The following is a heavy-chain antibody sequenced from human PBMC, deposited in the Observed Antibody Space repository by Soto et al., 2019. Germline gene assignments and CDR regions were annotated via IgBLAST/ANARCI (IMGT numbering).Heavy chain of an antibody. J-gene: IGHJ3*02. V-gene: IGHV4-59*01. D-gene: IGHD5-12*01. Sequence: SETLSLTCTVSGGSISSYYWSWIRQPPGKGLEWIGYIYYSGSTNYNPSLKSRVTISVDTSKNQFSLKLSSVTAADTAVYYCARDAPLLAESGYDLGGAFDIWGQGTMVTVSS. CDR3: ARDAPLLAESGYDLGGAFDI. CDR2: IYYSGST. CDR1: GGSISSYY.